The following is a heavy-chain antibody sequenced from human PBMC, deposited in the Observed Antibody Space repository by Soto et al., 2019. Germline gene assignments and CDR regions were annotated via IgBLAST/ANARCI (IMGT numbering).Heavy chain of an antibody. CDR1: GYTFTSYD. CDR3: AREKRCMGV. Sequence: QVQLEQSGAEVKKPGASVKVSGKASGYTFTSYDINWVRKATGQGLEWMGWMNPNSGNTGYAQTFQGRVTMTRTTSTTPAYRELSSLRSEATAVYYCAREKRCMGVWGQGTTVSVSS. V-gene: IGHV1-8*01. J-gene: IGHJ6*02. CDR2: MNPNSGNT.